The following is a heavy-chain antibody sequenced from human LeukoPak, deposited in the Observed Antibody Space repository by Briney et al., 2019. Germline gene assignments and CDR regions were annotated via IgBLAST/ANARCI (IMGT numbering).Heavy chain of an antibody. CDR1: GFTFSSYA. D-gene: IGHD6-13*01. Sequence: GGSLRLSCAASGFTFSSYAMSWVRQAPGKGLEWVSAISGSGGSTYYADSVKGRFTISRDNSKNTLYLQMNSLRAEDTAVYYCAKDPLPQLVGLYYYYGMDVWGQGTTVTVSS. V-gene: IGHV3-23*01. CDR3: AKDPLPQLVGLYYYYGMDV. CDR2: ISGSGGST. J-gene: IGHJ6*02.